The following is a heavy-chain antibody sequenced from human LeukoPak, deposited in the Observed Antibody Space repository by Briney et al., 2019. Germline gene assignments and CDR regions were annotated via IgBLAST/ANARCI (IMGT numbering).Heavy chain of an antibody. CDR1: GFTFSSYA. D-gene: IGHD5-12*01. CDR2: ISGSGGST. V-gene: IGHV3-23*01. CDR3: AKNSLPYDPFNTGI. J-gene: IGHJ4*02. Sequence: GGSLRLSCAASGFTFSSYAMSWVRQAPGKGLEWVSAISGSGGSTYYADSVKGRFTISRDNSKNTLYLRMSSLRAEDTAVYYCAKNSLPYDPFNTGIWGQGTLVTVSS.